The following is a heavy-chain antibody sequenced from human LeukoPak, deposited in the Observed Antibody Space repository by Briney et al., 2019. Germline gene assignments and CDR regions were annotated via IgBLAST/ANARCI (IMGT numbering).Heavy chain of an antibody. V-gene: IGHV3-48*04. CDR1: GCTFSSYS. CDR2: ISSSSSTI. D-gene: IGHD1-14*01. Sequence: GGSLRLCCASSGCTFSSYSMSWVRKAPGKRLWWVSYISSSSSTIYYADPVKGRFTISRDNAKNSLYLEMNSLRAEDTAVYYCARGTGEEPLGHWGQGTLVTVSS. CDR3: ARGTGEEPLGH. J-gene: IGHJ4*02.